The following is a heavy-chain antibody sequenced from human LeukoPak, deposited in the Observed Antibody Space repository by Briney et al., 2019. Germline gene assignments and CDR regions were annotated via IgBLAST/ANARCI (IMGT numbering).Heavy chain of an antibody. Sequence: GGSLRLSCAASGFTFSSYSMNWVRQAPGKGLEWVSSISSSSSYIYYADSVKGRFTISRDNAKNSPYLQMNSLRAEDTAVYYCARGGDYDFWSGYPHSPIDYWGQGTLVTVSS. J-gene: IGHJ4*02. V-gene: IGHV3-21*01. CDR2: ISSSSSYI. CDR3: ARGGDYDFWSGYPHSPIDY. CDR1: GFTFSSYS. D-gene: IGHD3-3*01.